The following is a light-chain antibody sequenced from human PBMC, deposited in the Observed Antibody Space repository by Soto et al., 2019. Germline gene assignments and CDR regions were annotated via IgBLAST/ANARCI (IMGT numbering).Light chain of an antibody. Sequence: QSALTQPPSVSGSPGQSVAISCTGTSSDVGSYNRVSWYQQPPGTAPKVMIYEVSNRPGGVPDRFSGSKSGNTASLTISGLQAEDEADYCRSSYTSSNTYVFGTGTKLTVL. CDR2: EVS. CDR3: SSYTSSNTYV. J-gene: IGLJ1*01. CDR1: SSDVGSYNR. V-gene: IGLV2-18*02.